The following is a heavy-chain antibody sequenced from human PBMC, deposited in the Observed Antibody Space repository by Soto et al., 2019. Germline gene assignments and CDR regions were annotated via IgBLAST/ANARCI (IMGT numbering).Heavy chain of an antibody. CDR2: IYYSGST. CDR1: GGSISSGGYY. V-gene: IGHV4-31*03. J-gene: IGHJ6*02. CDR3: AREPIRITIFGVVTRPQDYYYGMDV. D-gene: IGHD3-3*01. Sequence: SETLSLTCTVSGGSISSGGYYWSWIRQHPGKGLEWIGYIYYSGSTYYNPSLKSRVTISVDTSKNQFSLKLSSVTAADTAVYYCAREPIRITIFGVVTRPQDYYYGMDVWGQGTTVTVSS.